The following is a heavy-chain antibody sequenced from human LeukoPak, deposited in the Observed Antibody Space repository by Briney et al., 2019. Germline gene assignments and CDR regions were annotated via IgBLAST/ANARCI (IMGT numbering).Heavy chain of an antibody. Sequence: ASVKVSCKASGYTFTGYYMHWVRQAPGQGLEWMGWINPNSGGTNYAQKFQGRVTMTRDTSISTAYMELSRLRSDDTAVYYCARKIAVAGGNWFDTRGPETLLTVSS. V-gene: IGHV1-2*02. D-gene: IGHD6-19*01. CDR2: INPNSGGT. CDR1: GYTFTGYY. J-gene: IGHJ5*02. CDR3: ARKIAVAGGNWFDT.